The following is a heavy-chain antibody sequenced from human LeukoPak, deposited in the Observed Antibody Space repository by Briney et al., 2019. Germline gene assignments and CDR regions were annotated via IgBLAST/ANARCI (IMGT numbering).Heavy chain of an antibody. V-gene: IGHV3-48*03. D-gene: IGHD5-12*01. CDR3: ARKALGYRLAYGDY. CDR1: GFTFSSYE. Sequence: PGGSLRLSCAASGFTFSSYEMNWVRQAPGKGLEWVSYISSSGSTIYYADSVKGRFTISRDNAKNSLYLQMNSLRAEDTAVYFCARKALGYRLAYGDYWGQGTLVTVSS. CDR2: ISSSGSTI. J-gene: IGHJ4*02.